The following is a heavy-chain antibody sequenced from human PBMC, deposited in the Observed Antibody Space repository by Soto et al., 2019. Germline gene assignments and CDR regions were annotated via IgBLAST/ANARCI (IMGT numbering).Heavy chain of an antibody. CDR2: INPNSGGT. Sequence: GSSVKVSYKASGYTFTGYYMHWVRQAPGQGLEWMGWINPNSGGTNYAQKFQGRVTMTRDTSISTAYMELSRLRSDDTAVYYCARDGRIGRGSYSSYGMDFWCQGLMV. CDR1: GYTFTGYY. J-gene: IGHJ6*02. D-gene: IGHD1-26*01. V-gene: IGHV1-2*02. CDR3: ARDGRIGRGSYSSYGMDF.